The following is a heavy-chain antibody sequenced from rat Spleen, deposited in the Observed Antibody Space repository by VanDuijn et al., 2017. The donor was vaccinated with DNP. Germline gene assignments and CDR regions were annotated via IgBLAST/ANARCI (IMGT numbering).Heavy chain of an antibody. CDR2: MSHDGGGH. CDR3: ATGTLAY. V-gene: IGHV5-7*01. CDR1: GXXXSDXX. J-gene: IGHJ3*01. Sequence: EVQLVETGGGXVQPGXXLKLSCXXXGXXXSDXXXAWVRQAPNKGLEWAASMSHDGGGHFYGDPVKGRFTVSRDNAKSTLDLQMDRLRSEDTATYYCATGTLAYWGQGTLVTVSS.